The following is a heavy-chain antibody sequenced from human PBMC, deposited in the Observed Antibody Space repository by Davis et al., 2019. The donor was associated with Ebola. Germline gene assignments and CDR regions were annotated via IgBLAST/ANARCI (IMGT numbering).Heavy chain of an antibody. CDR2: IYPGDSDT. V-gene: IGHV5-51*01. Sequence: GGSLRLSCKGSGYSFTSYWIGWVRQMPGKGLEWMGIIYPGDSDTRYSPSFQGQVTISADKSISTAYLQWSSLKASDTAMYYCARPSRWSSGWNDALCFDYWGQGTLVTVSS. CDR1: GYSFTSYW. J-gene: IGHJ4*02. CDR3: ARPSRWSSGWNDALCFDY. D-gene: IGHD6-19*01.